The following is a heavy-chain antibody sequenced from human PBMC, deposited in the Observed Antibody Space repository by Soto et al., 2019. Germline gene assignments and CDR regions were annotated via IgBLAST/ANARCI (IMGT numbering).Heavy chain of an antibody. J-gene: IGHJ4*02. V-gene: IGHV1-69*13. Sequence: QVQLVQSGAEVRKPGSSVKVSCVASGGTFSTSAMNWVRQAPGQGLAWVGGIIPVFGTPTYAQSLQGRVTITVDVSPTPAYMELTRLRPEDTAVYYCATQLPGDLGFWGQGTLVIVSS. CDR2: IIPVFGTP. D-gene: IGHD7-27*01. CDR3: ATQLPGDLGF. CDR1: GGTFSTSA.